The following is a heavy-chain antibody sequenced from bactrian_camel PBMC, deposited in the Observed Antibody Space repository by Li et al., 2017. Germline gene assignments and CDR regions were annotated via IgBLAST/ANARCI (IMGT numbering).Heavy chain of an antibody. V-gene: IGHV3S53*01. D-gene: IGHD5*01. Sequence: HVQLVESGGGSVQAGESLRLSCVASGYTLPMNMGWFRRLPGQECEGVAAIAGDGRTDYADSVKGRFTISRDNAKNTVYLQMNDLKSDDTALYYCATTGFDFWGQGTQVTVS. CDR3: ATTGFDF. J-gene: IGHJ6*01. CDR1: GYTLPMN. CDR2: IAGDGRT.